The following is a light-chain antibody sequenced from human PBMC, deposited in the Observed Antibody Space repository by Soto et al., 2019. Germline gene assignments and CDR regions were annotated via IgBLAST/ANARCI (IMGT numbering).Light chain of an antibody. J-gene: IGKJ1*01. V-gene: IGKV1-5*01. CDR2: DAS. CDR1: LPISNY. CDR3: QEYNRYWT. Sequence: DIQMTQSPSTLSASVGDRVTITCRASLPISNYLAWYQQKPGKAPKLLIYDASSLESGVPSRFSGSGSGTAFTLTISSLQPDDFATYYCQEYNRYWTFGQGTKVDIK.